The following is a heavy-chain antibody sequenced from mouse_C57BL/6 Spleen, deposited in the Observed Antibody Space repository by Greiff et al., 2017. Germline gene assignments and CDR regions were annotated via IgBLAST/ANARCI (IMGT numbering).Heavy chain of an antibody. CDR2: MYPGSGST. CDR3: ARVSYGSSYSYWYFDV. Sequence: VQLQQPGAELVKPGASVKMSCKASGYTFTSYWITWVKQRPGQGLEWIGDMYPGSGSTNYNEKFKSKATLTVDTSSSTAYMQLSSLTSEDSAVYYCARVSYGSSYSYWYFDVWGTGTTVTVSS. J-gene: IGHJ1*03. D-gene: IGHD1-1*01. V-gene: IGHV1-55*01. CDR1: GYTFTSYW.